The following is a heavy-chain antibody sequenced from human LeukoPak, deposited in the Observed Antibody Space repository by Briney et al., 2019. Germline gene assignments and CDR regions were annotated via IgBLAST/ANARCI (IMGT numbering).Heavy chain of an antibody. CDR1: GLTASHNY. V-gene: IGHV3-53*01. CDR2: IHTSGDT. D-gene: IGHD4-17*01. J-gene: IGHJ5*02. CDR3: IVFGDSNH. Sequence: GGSLRLSCAASGLTASHNYVSWVRKAPGKGLEWVSAIHTSGDTCYADSVKGRFTISRDTSKNTLYLQINSLRVEDTAVYYCIVFGDSNHWGQGTLVTVSS.